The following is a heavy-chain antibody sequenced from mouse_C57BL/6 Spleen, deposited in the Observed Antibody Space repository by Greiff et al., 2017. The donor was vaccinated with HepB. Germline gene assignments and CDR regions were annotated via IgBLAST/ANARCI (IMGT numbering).Heavy chain of an antibody. CDR3: AGYDYAMDY. D-gene: IGHD1-1*02. V-gene: IGHV1-42*01. CDR2: INPSTGGT. Sequence: VQLQQSGPELVKPGASVKISCKASGYSFTGYYMNWVKQSPEKSLEWIGEINPSTGGTTYNQKFKAKATLTVDKSSSTAYMQLKSLTSEDSAVYYCAGYDYAMDYWGQGTSVTVSS. J-gene: IGHJ4*01. CDR1: GYSFTGYY.